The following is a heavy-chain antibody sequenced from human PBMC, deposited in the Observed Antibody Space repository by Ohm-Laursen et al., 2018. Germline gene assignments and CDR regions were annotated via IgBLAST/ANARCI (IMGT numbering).Heavy chain of an antibody. CDR3: ARIVGARYFDL. V-gene: IGHV3-21*01. D-gene: IGHD1-26*01. J-gene: IGHJ2*01. Sequence: SLRLSCSAPGFTFSTYSMNWVRQAPGKGLEWVSSISSSSSYIYYADSVKGRFTISRDNAKNSLYLQMNSLRAEDTAVYYCARIVGARYFDLWGRGTLVTVSS. CDR2: ISSSSSYI. CDR1: GFTFSTYS.